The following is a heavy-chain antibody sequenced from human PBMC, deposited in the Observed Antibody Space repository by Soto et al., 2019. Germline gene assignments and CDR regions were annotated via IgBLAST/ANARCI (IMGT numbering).Heavy chain of an antibody. V-gene: IGHV1-18*01. D-gene: IGHD5-18*01. Sequence: QVQLVQSGTEVKKPGASVKVSCKASGYTFTNYGISWVRQAPGQGLEWMGWISGYNGNTNYAQKPQGRVTMTTDTSKSTAYMARRSLRSEDTAVYYCARNHHPEYNFDYWGQGTLVTVSS. CDR3: ARNHHPEYNFDY. J-gene: IGHJ4*02. CDR1: GYTFTNYG. CDR2: ISGYNGNT.